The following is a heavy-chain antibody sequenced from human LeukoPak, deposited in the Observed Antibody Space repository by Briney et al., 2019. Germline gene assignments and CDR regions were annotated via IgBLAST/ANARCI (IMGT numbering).Heavy chain of an antibody. CDR3: ARDWYDY. CDR1: GFTFSTDA. D-gene: IGHD6-13*01. Sequence: PGGSLRLSCAASGFTFSTDAMIWGRQAPGKGLEWVSVIVGSGSYTYYADSARGRCSISRDNSKDTLYLQMNSLRAEDTAVYYCARDWYDYWGQGTLVTVSS. CDR2: IVGSGSYT. V-gene: IGHV3-23*01. J-gene: IGHJ4*02.